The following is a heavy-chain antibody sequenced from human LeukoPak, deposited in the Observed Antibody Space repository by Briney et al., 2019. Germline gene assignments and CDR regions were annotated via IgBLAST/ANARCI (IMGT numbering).Heavy chain of an antibody. CDR1: GSTSGTST. Sequence: GGSLTPSGPPSGSTSGTSTMNWASLPPGKGLGWVSSFNGDGGYIYYADSMKGRFTISRDNAKNSLYPQMNSLRAEDTAMYYCVRVWGHSGYDYFPFDYWGRGTLVTVSS. D-gene: IGHD5-12*01. CDR2: FNGDGGYI. J-gene: IGHJ4*02. CDR3: VRVWGHSGYDYFPFDY. V-gene: IGHV3-21*01.